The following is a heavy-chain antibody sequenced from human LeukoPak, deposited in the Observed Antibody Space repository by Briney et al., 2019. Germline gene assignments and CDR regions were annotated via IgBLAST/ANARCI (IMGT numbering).Heavy chain of an antibody. V-gene: IGHV4-34*01. CDR1: GGSFSGYY. Sequence: SETLSLTCAVYGGSFSGYYWSWIRQPPGKGLEWIGEINHSGSTNYNPSLKSRVTISVDTSKNQFSLKLSSVTAADTAVYYCARALPYYYDSSGYYSVNWFDPWGQGTLVTVSS. CDR2: INHSGST. D-gene: IGHD3-22*01. J-gene: IGHJ5*02. CDR3: ARALPYYYDSSGYYSVNWFDP.